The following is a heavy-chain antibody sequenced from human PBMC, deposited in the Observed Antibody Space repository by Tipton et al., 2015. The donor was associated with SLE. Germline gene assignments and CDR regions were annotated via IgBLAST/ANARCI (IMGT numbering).Heavy chain of an antibody. D-gene: IGHD3-16*01. V-gene: IGHV5-51*03. CDR2: IYVGDSDA. Sequence: QLVQSGAEVKKPGESLKISCKGSGYRFSNYWIAWVRQMPGKGLEWMGIIYVGDSDARYSPSFQGQVTMSADKSISTAYLQWSSLNASDSAIYYCASRGEGGGFDPWGQGTLVTVSS. CDR1: GYRFSNYW. J-gene: IGHJ5*02. CDR3: ASRGEGGGFDP.